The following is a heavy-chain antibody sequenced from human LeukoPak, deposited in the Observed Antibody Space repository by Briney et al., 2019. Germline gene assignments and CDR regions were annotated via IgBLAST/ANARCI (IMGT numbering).Heavy chain of an antibody. CDR2: IYHSGST. J-gene: IGHJ4*02. Sequence: SETLSLTCAVYSGFYSDYYCSSTSQPPGQGLEWIGEIYHSGSTNYNPSLKSRVTISVDKSKNQFSLKLSSVTAADTAVYYCAWTGIVGATNIDCWGQGTLDTVSS. V-gene: IGHV4-34*01. CDR3: AWTGIVGATNIDC. D-gene: IGHD1-26*01. CDR1: SGFYSDYY.